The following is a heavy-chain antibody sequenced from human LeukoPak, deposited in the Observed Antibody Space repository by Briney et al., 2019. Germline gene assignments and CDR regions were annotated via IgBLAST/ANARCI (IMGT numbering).Heavy chain of an antibody. V-gene: IGHV3-11*04. CDR2: ISSSGSTI. CDR1: GFTFSDYY. CDR3: ARDEHIVVVVAAMRRDAFDI. Sequence: GGSLRLSCAASGFTFSDYYMSWIRQAPGKGLEWVSYISSSGSTIYYADSVKGRFTISRDNAKNSLYLQMNSLRAEDTAVYYCARDEHIVVVVAAMRRDAFDIWGQGTMVTVSS. D-gene: IGHD2-15*01. J-gene: IGHJ3*02.